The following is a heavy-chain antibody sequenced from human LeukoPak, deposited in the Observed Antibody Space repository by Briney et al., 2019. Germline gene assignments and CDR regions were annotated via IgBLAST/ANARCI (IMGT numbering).Heavy chain of an antibody. D-gene: IGHD7-27*01. Sequence: GGSLRLSCSASGLTFSLYSMHWVRQAPGKGLEYVSGISTNGGSTYYADSVKGRFTISRDNSKNTLYLQMSTMRAEDTSVYYCVTELGIGGFDIWGQGTMVTVSS. CDR1: GLTFSLYS. J-gene: IGHJ3*02. CDR3: VTELGIGGFDI. V-gene: IGHV3-64D*06. CDR2: ISTNGGST.